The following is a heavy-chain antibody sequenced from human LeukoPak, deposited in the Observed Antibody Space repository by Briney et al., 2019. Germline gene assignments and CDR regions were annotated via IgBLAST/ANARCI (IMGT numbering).Heavy chain of an antibody. Sequence: GASVKVSCKASGYIFTKYVVHWVRQAPGQRPEWMGWIKAGNGDTKYSQNFQGRLTITGDTSASTVYMELSSLTSEDTALYYCARDDCGDTCYPGGYWGQGTLVTVSS. CDR1: GYIFTKYV. CDR2: IKAGNGDT. CDR3: ARDDCGDTCYPGGY. J-gene: IGHJ4*02. D-gene: IGHD2-21*01. V-gene: IGHV1-3*01.